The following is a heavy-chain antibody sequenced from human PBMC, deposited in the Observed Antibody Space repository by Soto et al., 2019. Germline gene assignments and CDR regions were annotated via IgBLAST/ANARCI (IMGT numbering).Heavy chain of an antibody. CDR2: ISYDGSNK. CDR1: GFTFSSYA. V-gene: IGHV3-30-3*01. J-gene: IGHJ3*02. Sequence: QVQLVESGGGVVQPGRSLRLSCAASGFTFSSYAMHWVRQAPGKGLEWVAVISYDGSNKYYADSVKGQFTISRDNSKNTLYLQMNSLRAEDTAVYYCARPAGLRLGELSSDAFDIWGQGTMVTVSS. CDR3: ARPAGLRLGELSSDAFDI. D-gene: IGHD3-16*02.